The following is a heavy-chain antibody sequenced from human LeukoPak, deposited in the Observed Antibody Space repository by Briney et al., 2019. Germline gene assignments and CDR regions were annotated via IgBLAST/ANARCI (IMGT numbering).Heavy chain of an antibody. V-gene: IGHV3-74*01. D-gene: IGHD3-22*01. J-gene: IGHJ1*01. CDR2: IKSDGGT. Sequence: VGSLRLSCAASGFTFSTYWMHWVRQAPGKGLVWVSRIKSDGGTNYADSVKGRFTISRDNAKKTVSLQMNSLRPEDTGVYYCARAPSEIGGYYPEYFRHWGQGPLVTVSS. CDR1: GFTFSTYW. CDR3: ARAPSEIGGYYPEYFRH.